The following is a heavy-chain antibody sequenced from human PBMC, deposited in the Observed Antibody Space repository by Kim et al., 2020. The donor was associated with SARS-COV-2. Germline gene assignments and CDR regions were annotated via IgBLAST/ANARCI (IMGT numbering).Heavy chain of an antibody. J-gene: IGHJ4*02. CDR1: GFTFSSYG. D-gene: IGHD3-22*01. CDR3: AKGYRYSSGYSLGDY. CDR2: ISYDGSNK. V-gene: IGHV3-30*18. Sequence: GGSLRLSCAASGFTFSSYGMHWVRQAPGKGLEWVAVISYDGSNKYYADSVKGRFTISRDNSKNTLYLQMNSLRAEDTAVYYCAKGYRYSSGYSLGDYWGQGTLVTVSS.